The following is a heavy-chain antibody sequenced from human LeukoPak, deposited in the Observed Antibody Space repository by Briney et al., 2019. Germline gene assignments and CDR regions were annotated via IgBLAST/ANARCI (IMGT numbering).Heavy chain of an antibody. Sequence: SETLSLTCTVSGGSISSSSYYWGWIRQPPGKGLEWIGSIYYGGSTYYNPSLKSRVTISVDTSKNQFSLKLSSVTAADTAVYYCARQTRLALLPFDYWGQGTLVTVSS. J-gene: IGHJ4*02. CDR2: IYYGGST. D-gene: IGHD2-15*01. CDR3: ARQTRLALLPFDY. CDR1: GGSISSSSYY. V-gene: IGHV4-39*01.